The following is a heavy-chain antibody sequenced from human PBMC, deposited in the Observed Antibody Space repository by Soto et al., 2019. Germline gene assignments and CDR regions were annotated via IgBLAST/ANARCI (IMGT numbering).Heavy chain of an antibody. Sequence: PGGSLRLSCAASGFTFNKYGMHWVRQAPGKGLEYVSAITPDGGTTYYADSVKGRFTIFRDNSKNTLYLQMGSLSAEDMAVYYCAKTFHDSGGYFYDYWGQGALVTVSS. CDR1: GFTFNKYG. D-gene: IGHD3-22*01. J-gene: IGHJ4*02. CDR3: AKTFHDSGGYFYDY. CDR2: ITPDGGTT. V-gene: IGHV3-64*02.